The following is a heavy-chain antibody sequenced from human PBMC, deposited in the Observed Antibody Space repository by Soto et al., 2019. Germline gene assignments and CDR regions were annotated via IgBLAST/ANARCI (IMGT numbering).Heavy chain of an antibody. CDR2: ISAHNGNT. CDR1: GYTFTSYG. D-gene: IGHD1-1*01. Sequence: QVHLVQSGAEVKKPGASVKVSCKASGYTFTSYGIPWVRQAPGQGLEWMGWISAHNGNTDYAQKIQGRVIVTRDTSTSTAYMELRSLISDDTAVYYCARGRYGDYWGQGALVTVSS. V-gene: IGHV1-18*01. J-gene: IGHJ4*02. CDR3: ARGRYGDY.